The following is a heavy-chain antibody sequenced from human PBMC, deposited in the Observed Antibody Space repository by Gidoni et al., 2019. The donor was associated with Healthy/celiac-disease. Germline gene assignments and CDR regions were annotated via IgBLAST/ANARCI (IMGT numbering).Heavy chain of an antibody. CDR1: GYSFTSYW. V-gene: IGHV5-10-1*03. D-gene: IGHD4-17*01. Sequence: EVQLVQSGAEVKKPGESLRISCKGSGYSFTSYWISWVRQMPGKGLEWMGRIDPSDSYTNYSPSFQGYVTISADKSISTAYLQWSSLKASDTAMYYCARGYGDYYHFDYWGQGTLVTVSS. CDR2: IDPSDSYT. J-gene: IGHJ4*02. CDR3: ARGYGDYYHFDY.